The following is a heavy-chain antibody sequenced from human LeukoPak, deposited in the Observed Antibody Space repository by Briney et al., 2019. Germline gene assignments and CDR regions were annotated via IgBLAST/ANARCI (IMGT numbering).Heavy chain of an antibody. J-gene: IGHJ4*02. D-gene: IGHD3-3*01. CDR1: GFTFSSYS. CDR2: ITSTSDYM. Sequence: PGGSLRLSCAASGFTFSSYSMNWVRQAPGKGLEWVSSITSTSDYMYYSDSVKGRFTISRDNAKNSLYLQMNSLRAEDTAVYYCARVGYYDFWSDPRYPDYWGQGTLVTVSS. CDR3: ARVGYYDFWSDPRYPDY. V-gene: IGHV3-21*01.